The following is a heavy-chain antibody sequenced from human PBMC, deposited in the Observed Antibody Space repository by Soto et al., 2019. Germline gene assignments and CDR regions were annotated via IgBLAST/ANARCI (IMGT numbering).Heavy chain of an antibody. J-gene: IGHJ5*02. V-gene: IGHV4-39*01. CDR3: ARLRKGGSWYDGGFDP. D-gene: IGHD6-13*01. CDR1: GGSISSSSYY. Sequence: PSETLSLTCTVSGGSISSSSYYWGWIRQPPGKGLEWIGSIFYSGSTYYNPSLKSRVTISVDTSKNQFSLKLSSVTAADTAVYYCARLRKGGSWYDGGFDPWGQGTLVTVSS. CDR2: IFYSGST.